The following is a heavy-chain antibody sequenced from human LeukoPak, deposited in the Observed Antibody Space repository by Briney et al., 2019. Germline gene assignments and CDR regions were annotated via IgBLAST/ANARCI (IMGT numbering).Heavy chain of an antibody. V-gene: IGHV4-59*12. CDR3: ARRRFLEWLLRAHYYFDY. Sequence: SETLSLTCTVSGGSISSYYWSWIRQPPGKGLEWIGYIYYSGSTNYNPSLKSRVTISVDTSKNQFSLKLSSVTAADTAVYYCARRRFLEWLLRAHYYFDYWGQGTLVTVSS. CDR2: IYYSGST. D-gene: IGHD3-3*01. J-gene: IGHJ4*02. CDR1: GGSISSYY.